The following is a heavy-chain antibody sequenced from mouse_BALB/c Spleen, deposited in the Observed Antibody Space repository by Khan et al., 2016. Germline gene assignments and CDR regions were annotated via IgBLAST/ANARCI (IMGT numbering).Heavy chain of an antibody. J-gene: IGHJ1*01. CDR2: ISYSGST. Sequence: EVKLEESGPGLVKPSQSLSLTCTVTGYSITSDYAWNWIRQFPGNKLEWMGYISYSGSTSYNPSLKSRISITRDTSKNQFFLQLNSVTTEDKATYYCARCWDDWYFDGWGAGTTVTVSS. V-gene: IGHV3-2*02. CDR3: ARCWDDWYFDG. D-gene: IGHD4-1*01. CDR1: GYSITSDYA.